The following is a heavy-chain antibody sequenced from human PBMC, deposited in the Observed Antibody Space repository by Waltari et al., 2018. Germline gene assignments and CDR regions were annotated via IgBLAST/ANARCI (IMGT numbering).Heavy chain of an antibody. CDR1: GFTFRGSW. CDR3: ARGSAYYVRVWDY. J-gene: IGHJ4*02. Sequence: EVQLVESGGGLVQPGGSLRIYCAASGFTFRGSWMTWVRQAPGKGLEWVANIKADGSEQYYVDSVKGRFTISRDNARNSLYLQMNSLIADDTGVYYCARGSAYYVRVWDYWGQGTLVTVSS. D-gene: IGHD3-16*01. V-gene: IGHV3-7*03. CDR2: IKADGSEQ.